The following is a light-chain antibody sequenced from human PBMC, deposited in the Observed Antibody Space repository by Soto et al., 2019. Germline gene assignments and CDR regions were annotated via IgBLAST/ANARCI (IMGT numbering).Light chain of an antibody. CDR2: EVS. V-gene: IGLV2-14*01. CDR3: SSYTSSTTLGV. CDR1: NSDVGGCDY. Sequence: QSALTQPASVSGSPGQSITISCTGTNSDVGGCDYVSWYQQHPGKAPKLMIYEVSHRPSGVSNRFSGSRSGNTASLTISGLQAEDEADYYCSSYTSSTTLGVFGGGTKLTVL. J-gene: IGLJ3*02.